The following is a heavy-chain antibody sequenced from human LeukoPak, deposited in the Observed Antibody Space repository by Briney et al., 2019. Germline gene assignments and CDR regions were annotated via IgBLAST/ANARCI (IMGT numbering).Heavy chain of an antibody. CDR3: ARLDRCGGDCYYLDP. V-gene: IGHV4-59*08. CDR2: IYYSGST. CDR1: GGSISSYY. D-gene: IGHD2-21*02. Sequence: SETLSLTCTVSGGSISSYYWSWIRQPPGKGLVWIGYIYYSGSTNYNPSLKSRVTISVDTSKNQFSLKLSSVTAADTAVYYCARLDRCGGDCYYLDPWGQGTLVTVSS. J-gene: IGHJ5*02.